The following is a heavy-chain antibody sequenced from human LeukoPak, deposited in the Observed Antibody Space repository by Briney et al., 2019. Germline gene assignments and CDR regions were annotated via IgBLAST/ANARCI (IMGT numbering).Heavy chain of an antibody. J-gene: IGHJ4*02. Sequence: SVKVSCKASGGTFSSYAISWVRQAPGQGLEWMGRIIPILGIADYAQKFQGRVTITADKSTSTAYMELSSLRSEDTAVYYCASTGPGDTGYFDYWGQGTLVTVSS. CDR1: GGTFSSYA. CDR3: ASTGPGDTGYFDY. D-gene: IGHD7-27*01. V-gene: IGHV1-69*04. CDR2: IIPILGIA.